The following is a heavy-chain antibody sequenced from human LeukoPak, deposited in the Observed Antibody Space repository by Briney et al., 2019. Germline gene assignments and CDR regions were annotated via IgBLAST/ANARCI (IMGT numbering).Heavy chain of an antibody. J-gene: IGHJ5*02. CDR3: ARVRLRNGYNWFDP. D-gene: IGHD3-3*01. CDR1: GYTFTSYG. V-gene: IGHV1-8*03. CDR2: MSPDSGDT. Sequence: ASVKVSCKASGYTFTSYGINWVRQAPGQGLEWRGWMSPDSGDTGYAHKFQGRVTITRNTSITTAYMELRSLTFEDTAVYYCARVRLRNGYNWFDPWGQGTLVTVSS.